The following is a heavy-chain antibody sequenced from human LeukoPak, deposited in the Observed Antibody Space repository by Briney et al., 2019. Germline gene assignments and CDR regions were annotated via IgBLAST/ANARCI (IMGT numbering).Heavy chain of an antibody. Sequence: SETLSLTCAVYGGSFSGYCWSWIRQPPGKGLEWIGEINHSGSTNYNPSLKSRVTISVDTSNNQFSLKVSSVTAADTAVYYCARDPYLTGKFDYWGQGTLVTVSS. CDR3: ARDPYLTGKFDY. CDR1: GGSFSGYC. V-gene: IGHV4-34*01. J-gene: IGHJ4*02. D-gene: IGHD1-1*01. CDR2: INHSGST.